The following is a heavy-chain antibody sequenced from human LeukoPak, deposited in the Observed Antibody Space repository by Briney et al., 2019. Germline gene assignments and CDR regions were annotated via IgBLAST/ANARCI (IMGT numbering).Heavy chain of an antibody. D-gene: IGHD6-19*01. V-gene: IGHV3-21*01. J-gene: IGHJ4*02. CDR3: ARTISGWQVVFDY. CDR1: GFTFSSYS. Sequence: GSLRLSCAASGFTFSSYSMNWVRQAPGKGLEWVSSISSSNTYIYYADSVKGRFTISRGNAKNSLYLQMNSLRAEDTAVYYCARTISGWQVVFDYWGQGTLVTVSS. CDR2: ISSSNTYI.